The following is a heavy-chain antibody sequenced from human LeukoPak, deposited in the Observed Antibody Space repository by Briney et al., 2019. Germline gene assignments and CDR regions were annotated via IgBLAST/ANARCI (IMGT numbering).Heavy chain of an antibody. CDR1: GFTFSGYW. J-gene: IGHJ4*02. CDR2: INQDGSET. D-gene: IGHD2-15*01. V-gene: IGHV3-7*03. Sequence: GGSLRVSCEASGFTFSGYWMSWVRQAPRKGLEWVANINQDGSETYYVDSVKGRFTISRDNARNSLYLQMNSLRAEDTAVYYCAREDGYCSGGNCYSYFGSWGQGTLVTVSS. CDR3: AREDGYCSGGNCYSYFGS.